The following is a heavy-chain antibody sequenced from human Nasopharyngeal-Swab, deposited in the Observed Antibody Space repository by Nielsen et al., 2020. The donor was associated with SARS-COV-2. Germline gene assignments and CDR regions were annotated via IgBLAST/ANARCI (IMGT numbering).Heavy chain of an antibody. V-gene: IGHV4-4*02. Sequence: VRQMPGKGLEWIGEIYHSGSTNYNPPLKSRVTISVDKSKNQFSLKLSSVTAADTAVYYCARGSSDYVPYFDYWGQGTLVTVSS. J-gene: IGHJ4*02. D-gene: IGHD4-17*01. CDR3: ARGSSDYVPYFDY. CDR2: IYHSGST.